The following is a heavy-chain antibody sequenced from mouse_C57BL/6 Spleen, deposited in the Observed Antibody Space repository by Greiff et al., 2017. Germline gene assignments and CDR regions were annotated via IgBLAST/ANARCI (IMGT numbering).Heavy chain of an antibody. J-gene: IGHJ2*01. CDR3: ARRSNPYYFDD. CDR2: ISSGSSTI. V-gene: IGHV5-17*01. D-gene: IGHD2-5*01. Sequence: EVKLVESGGGLVKPGGSLKLSCAASGFTFSDYGMHWVRQAPEKGLEWVAYISSGSSTIYYADTVKGRFTISRDNAKNTRFLQMTSLRSEDTAMYYCARRSNPYYFDDWGQGTTLTVSS. CDR1: GFTFSDYG.